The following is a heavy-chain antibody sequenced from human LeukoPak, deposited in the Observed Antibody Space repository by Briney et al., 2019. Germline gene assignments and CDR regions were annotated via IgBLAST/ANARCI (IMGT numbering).Heavy chain of an antibody. Sequence: SETLSLTCAVSGDSISRSDWWAWTRQPPGKGLEWLGNIYYSGRIYHNPSLQTRVIMSVDSSKNQFSLRLGSVTAMDTAVYYCAKTRSGIYYGDSFDIWGQGILVIVSS. CDR1: GDSISRSDW. J-gene: IGHJ3*02. V-gene: IGHV4-28*05. D-gene: IGHD1-26*01. CDR2: IYYSGRI. CDR3: AKTRSGIYYGDSFDI.